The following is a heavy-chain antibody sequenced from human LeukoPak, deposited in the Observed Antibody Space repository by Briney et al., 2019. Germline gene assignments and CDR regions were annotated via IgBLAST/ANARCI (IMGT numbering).Heavy chain of an antibody. CDR1: GFTFGSYA. D-gene: IGHD6-19*01. CDR2: IFGGGGSA. CDR3: GKTTTGYSSGQKPAWPVDY. J-gene: IGHJ4*02. Sequence: GGSLRLSCEASGFTFGSYAMYWVRQAPGKGLEWVAGIFGGGGSAHYADSAKGRFTISRDNSKNTVYLQINSLRAEDTAVYYCGKTTTGYSSGQKPAWPVDYWGQGTLVTVS. V-gene: IGHV3-23*01.